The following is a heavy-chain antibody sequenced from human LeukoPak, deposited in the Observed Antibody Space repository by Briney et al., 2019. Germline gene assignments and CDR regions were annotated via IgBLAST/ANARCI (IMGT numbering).Heavy chain of an antibody. CDR3: ARDPGWDCSGGSCYLDY. D-gene: IGHD2-15*01. Sequence: RSLRLSCAATGFTFSNYAIHWGRQAPGKGLEWVANIKQDGSEKYYVDSVKGRFTISRDNAKNSLYLQMNSLRAEDTAVYYCARDPGWDCSGGSCYLDYWGQGTLVTVSS. V-gene: IGHV3-7*04. CDR2: IKQDGSEK. CDR1: GFTFSNYA. J-gene: IGHJ4*02.